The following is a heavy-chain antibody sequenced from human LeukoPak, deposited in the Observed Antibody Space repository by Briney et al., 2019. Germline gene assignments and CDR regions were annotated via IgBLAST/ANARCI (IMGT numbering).Heavy chain of an antibody. CDR1: GYTFTSYY. Sequence: ASVKVSCKASGYTFTSYYMHWVRQAPGQGLEWMGIINPNGGSTSYAQKFQGRVTMTRDTSTSTVYMELSSLRSEDTAVYYCARVMTTATTGDYWGQGTLVTVSS. CDR2: INPNGGST. V-gene: IGHV1-46*01. J-gene: IGHJ4*02. D-gene: IGHD4-17*01. CDR3: ARVMTTATTGDY.